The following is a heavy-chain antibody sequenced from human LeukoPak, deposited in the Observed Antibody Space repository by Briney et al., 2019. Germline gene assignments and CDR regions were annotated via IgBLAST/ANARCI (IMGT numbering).Heavy chain of an antibody. CDR2: ISPNNGGT. Sequence: GASVKVSCKASGYTFTGYYMHWVRQAPGQGLEWMGWISPNNGGTNYAQNFQGRVTMTRDTSISTAYMELRSLRSDDTAVYYCATLRGGYSYGDRSFDYWGQGTLVTVSS. CDR1: GYTFTGYY. J-gene: IGHJ4*02. CDR3: ATLRGGYSYGDRSFDY. V-gene: IGHV1-2*02. D-gene: IGHD5-18*01.